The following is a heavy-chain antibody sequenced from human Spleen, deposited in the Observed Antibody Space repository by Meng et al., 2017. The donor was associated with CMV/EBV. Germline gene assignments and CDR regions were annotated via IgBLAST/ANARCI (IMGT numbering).Heavy chain of an antibody. V-gene: IGHV3-53*01. CDR3: ASRDTYSSPDY. Sequence: GGSLRLSCAASGFTVSSNYMTWVRQAPGKGLEWVAAISGSGGSTYYADSVRGRFTISRDNSKNTLYLQMNSLRVEDTAVYYCASRDTYSSPDYWGQGTLVTVSS. CDR2: ISGSGGST. D-gene: IGHD6-19*01. CDR1: GFTVSSNY. J-gene: IGHJ4*02.